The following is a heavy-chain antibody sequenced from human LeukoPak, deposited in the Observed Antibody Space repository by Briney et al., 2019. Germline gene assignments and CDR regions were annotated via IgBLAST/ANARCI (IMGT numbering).Heavy chain of an antibody. D-gene: IGHD3-10*01. CDR1: GGSFSGYY. V-gene: IGHV4-34*01. Sequence: SETLSLTCAVYGGSFSGYYWSWIRQPPGKGLEWIGEINHSGSTNYNPSLKSRVTTSVDTSKNQFSLKLSSVTAADTAVYYCARGGGITMVRGVPPAYYYGMDVWGQGTTVTVSS. CDR3: ARGGGITMVRGVPPAYYYGMDV. J-gene: IGHJ6*02. CDR2: INHSGST.